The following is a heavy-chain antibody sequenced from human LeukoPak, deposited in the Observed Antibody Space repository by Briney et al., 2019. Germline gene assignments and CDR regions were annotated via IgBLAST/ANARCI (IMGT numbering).Heavy chain of an antibody. CDR2: IKQDGSET. CDR3: ARHQRESGTSGYHAPHFDH. V-gene: IGHV3-7*01. CDR1: GFTFSHYW. D-gene: IGHD2-8*01. J-gene: IGHJ4*02. Sequence: GGSLRLSCAASGFTFSHYWMSWVRQSPVKGLEWVANIKQDGSETYYLDSVKGRFTISRDNAKNSVSLQMHSLRAEDTALYYCARHQRESGTSGYHAPHFDHWGPGALVTVSS.